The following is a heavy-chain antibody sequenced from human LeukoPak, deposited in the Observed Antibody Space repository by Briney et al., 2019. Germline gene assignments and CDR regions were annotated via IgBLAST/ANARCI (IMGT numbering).Heavy chain of an antibody. CDR2: IKSKTDGGTT. CDR1: GFTFSNAW. J-gene: IGHJ4*02. V-gene: IGHV3-15*01. CDR3: TTEFSSSSVFLGY. Sequence: GGSLRLSCAASGFTFSNAWMSWVRQAPGKGLEWVGRIKSKTDGGTTDYAAPVKGRFTISRDDSQNTLYLQIISLKTEDTAVYYCTTEFSSSSVFLGYCVQGTLVTVSS. D-gene: IGHD6-6*01.